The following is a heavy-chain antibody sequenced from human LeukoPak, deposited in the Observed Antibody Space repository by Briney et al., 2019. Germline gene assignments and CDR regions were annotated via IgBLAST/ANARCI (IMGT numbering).Heavy chain of an antibody. CDR1: GFTFSDYY. Sequence: GGSLRLSCAASGFTFSDYYMTCFRQAPGKGLEWVSYISGGSSYTNFADSVKGRFTISRDNAKNSLYLQMNSLRAEDTAVYYCARVSLLDDGGLGDYWGQGTLVTVSS. D-gene: IGHD4-23*01. CDR3: ARVSLLDDGGLGDY. J-gene: IGHJ4*02. V-gene: IGHV3-11*06. CDR2: ISGGSSYT.